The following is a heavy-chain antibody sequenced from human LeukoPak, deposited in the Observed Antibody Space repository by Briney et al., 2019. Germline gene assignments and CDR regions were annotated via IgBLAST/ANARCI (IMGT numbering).Heavy chain of an antibody. CDR2: ITTNTGNP. CDR3: ARGEGYCSSGSCAFDP. D-gene: IGHD2-15*01. J-gene: IGHJ5*02. CDR1: GYTFTNYG. Sequence: ASVKVSCKVSGYTFTNYGINWVRQAPGQGLEWMGWITTNTGNPTYAQGFTGRFVFSLDTSVSTAYLQIYSLKAEDTAVYYCARGEGYCSSGSCAFDPWGQGTLVTVSS. V-gene: IGHV7-4-1*01.